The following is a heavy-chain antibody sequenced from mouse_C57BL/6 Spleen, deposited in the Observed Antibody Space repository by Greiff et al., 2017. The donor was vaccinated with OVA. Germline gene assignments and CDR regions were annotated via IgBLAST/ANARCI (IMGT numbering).Heavy chain of an antibody. CDR2: ISSGSSAI. CDR3: ARWAYIDY. V-gene: IGHV5-17*01. J-gene: IGHJ2*01. Sequence: DVQLVESGGGLVKPGGSLKLSCAASGFTFSDYGMHWVRQAPEKGLEWVAYISSGSSAIYYADTVMGRFTISRDNAKNTLFLQRTRLRSEDTAMYYCARWAYIDYWGQGTTLTVSS. CDR1: GFTFSDYG.